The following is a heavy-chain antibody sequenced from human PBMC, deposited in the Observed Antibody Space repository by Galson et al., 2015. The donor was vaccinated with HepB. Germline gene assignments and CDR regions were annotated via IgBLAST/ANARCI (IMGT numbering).Heavy chain of an antibody. CDR2: IFHTGST. Sequence: LSLTCTVSGGSIITAGHYWAWIRQHPGRGQEWIGYIFHTGSTTYNPSLASRITMSVDTSKSQFSLKLTSMTAADTAVYFCATCSIADYDGFDIWGQGTLVTVSS. D-gene: IGHD4-11*01. CDR3: ATCSIADYDGFDI. CDR1: GGSIITAGHY. J-gene: IGHJ3*02. V-gene: IGHV4-31*03.